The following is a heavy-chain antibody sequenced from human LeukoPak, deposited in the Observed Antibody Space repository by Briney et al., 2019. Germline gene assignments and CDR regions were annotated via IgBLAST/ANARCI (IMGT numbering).Heavy chain of an antibody. J-gene: IGHJ4*02. CDR1: GFTFSSYS. D-gene: IGHD3-9*01. CDR2: ISSSSSYI. Sequence: GGSLRLSCAASGFTFSSYSMNWVRQAPGKGLEWVSSISSSSSYIYYADSVKGRFTISRDNAKNSLYLQMNSLRAEDTAVYYCARYYDILTGYYLGKTIDYWGQGTLVTVSS. V-gene: IGHV3-21*01. CDR3: ARYYDILTGYYLGKTIDY.